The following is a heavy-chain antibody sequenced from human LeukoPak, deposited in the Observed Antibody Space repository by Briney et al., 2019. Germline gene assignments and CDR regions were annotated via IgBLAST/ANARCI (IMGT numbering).Heavy chain of an antibody. CDR2: IYYSGST. CDR3: ARVSYQEGVDY. Sequence: PSETLSLTCTVSGGSISRYYWSWIRQPPGKGLGWIGYIYYSGSTDYNPSLKSRVTISVDTSKNQFSLKLSSVTAADTAVYYCARVSYQEGVDYSGQGTLVTVSS. J-gene: IGHJ4*02. D-gene: IGHD2-2*01. CDR1: GGSISRYY. V-gene: IGHV4-59*01.